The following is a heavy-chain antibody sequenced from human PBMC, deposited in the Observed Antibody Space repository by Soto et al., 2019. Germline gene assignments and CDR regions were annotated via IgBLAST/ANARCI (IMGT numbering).Heavy chain of an antibody. CDR3: AKSVAVAGIFDY. D-gene: IGHD6-19*01. V-gene: IGHV3-9*01. CDR2: ISWNSGSI. CDR1: GFTFDDYA. J-gene: IGHJ4*02. Sequence: GGSLRLSCAASGFTFDDYAMHWVRQAPGKGLEWVSGISWNSGSIGYADSVKGRFTISRDNAKNSLYLQMNSLRAEDTALYYCAKSVAVAGIFDYWGQGTLVTVSS.